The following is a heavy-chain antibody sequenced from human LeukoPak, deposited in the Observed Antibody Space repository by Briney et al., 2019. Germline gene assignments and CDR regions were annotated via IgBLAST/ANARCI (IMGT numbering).Heavy chain of an antibody. CDR1: GFTFSSYS. Sequence: GGSLRLSCAASGFTFSSYSMNWVRQAPGKGLEWVSSISSSSSYIYYADSVKGRFTISRDNAKNTLYLQMNSLRAEDTAVYYCAKHDYGDNQAAFDIWGQGTMVTVSS. CDR3: AKHDYGDNQAAFDI. V-gene: IGHV3-21*04. J-gene: IGHJ3*02. D-gene: IGHD4-17*01. CDR2: ISSSSSYI.